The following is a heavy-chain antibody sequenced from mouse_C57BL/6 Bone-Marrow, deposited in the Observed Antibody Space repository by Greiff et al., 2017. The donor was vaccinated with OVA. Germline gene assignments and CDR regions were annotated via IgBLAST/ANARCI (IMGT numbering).Heavy chain of an antibody. Sequence: EVHLVESGAGLVKPGASLKLSCEASGFTFSDYGMHWVRQAPGQGLEWVAYISSGSSTLYYADTVKGRFTISRDNAKNTLFMKMTSLRSEDTAMYYGARGYHGNPGYAMDYWGQGTSVTVSS. CDR2: ISSGSSTL. V-gene: IGHV5-17*01. CDR1: GFTFSDYG. CDR3: ARGYHGNPGYAMDY. D-gene: IGHD2-1*01. J-gene: IGHJ4*01.